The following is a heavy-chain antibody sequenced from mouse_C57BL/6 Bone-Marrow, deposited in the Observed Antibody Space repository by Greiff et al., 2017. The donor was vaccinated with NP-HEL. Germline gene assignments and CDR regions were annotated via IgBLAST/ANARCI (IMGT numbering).Heavy chain of an antibody. D-gene: IGHD1-1*01. CDR3: IKPHYCSPSLAY. CDR2: IRSKSNNYAT. CDR1: GFSFNTYA. V-gene: IGHV10-1*01. Sequence: EVKVVESGGGLVQPKGSLKLSCAASGFSFNTYAMNWVRQAPGKGLEWVARIRSKSNNYATYYAESVKDRFTISRDDSESMLYLEMNKLKTEDTAMYYCIKPHYCSPSLAYWGQGTLVTVSA. J-gene: IGHJ3*01.